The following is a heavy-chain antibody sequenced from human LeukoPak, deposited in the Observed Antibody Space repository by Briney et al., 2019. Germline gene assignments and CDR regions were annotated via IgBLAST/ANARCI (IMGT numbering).Heavy chain of an antibody. Sequence: PGGSLRLSCAASGFTFSVYNMNWVRQAPGKGLEWVASISSSGHYIYYADSVKGRFTISRDNAKDSLFLQMNSLRPEDTAVYYCAREKNSGLLTAPLQHWAKGTLVTVST. J-gene: IGHJ4*02. CDR3: AREKNSGLLTAPLQH. CDR1: GFTFSVYN. D-gene: IGHD7-27*01. CDR2: ISSSGHYI. V-gene: IGHV3-21*01.